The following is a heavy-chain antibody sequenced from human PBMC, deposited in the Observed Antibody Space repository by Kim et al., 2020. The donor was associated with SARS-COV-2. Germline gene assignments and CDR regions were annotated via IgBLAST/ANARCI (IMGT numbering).Heavy chain of an antibody. D-gene: IGHD6-13*01. CDR3: AREKQLVQTYYYYGMDV. Sequence: GGSLRLSCAASGFTFSSYGMHWVRQAPGKGLEWVAVIWYDGSNKYYADSVKGRFTISRDNSKNTLYLQMNSLRAEDTAVYYCAREKQLVQTYYYYGMDVWGQGTTVTVSS. J-gene: IGHJ6*02. CDR2: IWYDGSNK. V-gene: IGHV3-33*01. CDR1: GFTFSSYG.